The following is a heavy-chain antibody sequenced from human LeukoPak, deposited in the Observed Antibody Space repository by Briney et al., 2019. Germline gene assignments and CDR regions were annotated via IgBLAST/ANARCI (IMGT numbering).Heavy chain of an antibody. D-gene: IGHD3-16*02. CDR1: GYTFTSYD. Sequence: ASVKVSCKASGYTFTSYDINWVRQATGQGLEWMGWMNPNSGNTGYAQKLQGRVTMTRNTSISTAYMELSSLRSEDTAVYYCARAGSYRKYYYYGMDVWGQGTTVTVSS. CDR2: MNPNSGNT. CDR3: ARAGSYRKYYYYGMDV. J-gene: IGHJ6*02. V-gene: IGHV1-8*01.